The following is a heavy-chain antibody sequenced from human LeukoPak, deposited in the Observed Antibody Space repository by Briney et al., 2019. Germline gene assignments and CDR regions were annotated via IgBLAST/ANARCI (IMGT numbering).Heavy chain of an antibody. J-gene: IGHJ4*02. CDR1: GGSISSSKW. Sequence: SGTLSLTCAVSGGSISSSKWWSWVRQPPGKGLEWIGEIYHSGSTNYNPSLKSRVTISVDKSKNQFSLKLSSVAAADTAVYYCASSWISNRPFDYWGQGTLVPVSS. V-gene: IGHV4-4*02. D-gene: IGHD5-12*01. CDR2: IYHSGST. CDR3: ASSWISNRPFDY.